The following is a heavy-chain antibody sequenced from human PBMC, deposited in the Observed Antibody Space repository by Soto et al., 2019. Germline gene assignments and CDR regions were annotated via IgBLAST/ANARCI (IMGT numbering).Heavy chain of an antibody. CDR3: ARVGPAHYYDSSGYYSPLDY. CDR1: GDTFSSYA. V-gene: IGHV1-69*01. J-gene: IGHJ4*02. Sequence: QVQLVQSGAEVKKPGSSVKVSCKASGDTFSSYAINWVRQAPGQGLEWMGGIIPMFGTANYAKKFKGRVTITAGESTSTGYMELSSLRSEDTAVYYCARVGPAHYYDSSGYYSPLDYWGQGTLVTVSS. D-gene: IGHD3-22*01. CDR2: IIPMFGTA.